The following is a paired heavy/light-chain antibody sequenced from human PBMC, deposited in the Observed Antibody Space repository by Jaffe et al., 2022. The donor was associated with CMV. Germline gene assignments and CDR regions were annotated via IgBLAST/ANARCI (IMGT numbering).Light chain of an antibody. CDR1: NIGSKN. J-gene: IGLJ2*01. CDR2: YDS. CDR3: QVWDSGSGQVV. V-gene: IGLV3-21*04. Sequence: SYVLNQPPSVSVAPGKTATITCGGNNIGSKNVQWYQQKPGQAPVLVIHYDSDRPAGIPERLSGSNSGNTATLTITRVEAGDEADYYCQVWDSGSGQVVFGGGTKLTVL.
Heavy chain of an antibody. CDR1: GFTFSNVW. D-gene: IGHD1-26*01. V-gene: IGHV3-15*01. J-gene: IGHJ4*02. CDR3: TTAAYRSIDY. Sequence: EVQLVESGGGLVKPGGSLRLSCEVSGFTFSNVWMSWVRQSPGKGLQWVGRIKSRTDGGTTDYAAPVKGRFTISRDDSKNRLYLQMDSLKTEDTAVYYCTTAAYRSIDYWGQGTLVTVAS. CDR2: IKSRTDGGTT.